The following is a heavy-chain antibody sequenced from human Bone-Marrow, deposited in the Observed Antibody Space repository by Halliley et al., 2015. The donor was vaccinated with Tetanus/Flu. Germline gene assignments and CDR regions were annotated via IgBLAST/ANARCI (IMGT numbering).Heavy chain of an antibody. CDR3: AKISDYLGSRGLVDL. CDR1: GFAFSTYD. CDR2: IRASGADT. D-gene: IGHD3-22*01. V-gene: IGHV3-23*01. Sequence: SLRLSCAAAGFAFSTYDMSWVRQAPGKGLECVSRIRASGADTYYADSVKGRFTISRDNSKNTLYLQMKSLRAEDTALYYCAKISDYLGSRGLVDLWGQGTLVTVSS. J-gene: IGHJ5*02.